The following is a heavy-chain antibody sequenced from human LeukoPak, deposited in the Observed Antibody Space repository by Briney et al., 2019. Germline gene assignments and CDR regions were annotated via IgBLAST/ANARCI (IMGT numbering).Heavy chain of an antibody. V-gene: IGHV3-33*01. J-gene: IGHJ3*01. D-gene: IGHD1-26*01. CDR2: IRYDGNDH. CDR3: ARWGIVGHDAFDL. Sequence: GRSLRLSCAGSGFTFSRYGMHWVRQAPGRGLEWVALIRYDGNDHWYGDSAKGRFTISRDNSKDTVYLQMDSLRDEDTAVYYCARWGIVGHDAFDLWGQGTMVTVSS. CDR1: GFTFSRYG.